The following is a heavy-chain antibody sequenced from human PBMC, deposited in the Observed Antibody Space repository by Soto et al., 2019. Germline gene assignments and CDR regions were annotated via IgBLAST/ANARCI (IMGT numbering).Heavy chain of an antibody. J-gene: IGHJ4*02. D-gene: IGHD3-3*01. Sequence: PGGSLRLSCAASGFTFSSYAMHWVRQAPGKGLEYVSAISSNGGSTYYANSVKGRFTISRDNSKNTLYLQMGSLRAEDMAVYYCARDSKQYDFWSGSQAGDYWGQGTLVTVSS. V-gene: IGHV3-64*01. CDR1: GFTFSSYA. CDR2: ISSNGGST. CDR3: ARDSKQYDFWSGSQAGDY.